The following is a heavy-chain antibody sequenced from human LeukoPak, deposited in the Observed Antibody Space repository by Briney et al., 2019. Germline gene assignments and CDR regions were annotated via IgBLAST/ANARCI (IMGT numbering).Heavy chain of an antibody. J-gene: IGHJ4*02. D-gene: IGHD3-10*01. CDR2: IIPILGIA. CDR1: GGTFSSYA. CDR3: ARGPSTYYGSGSFYFDY. Sequence: SVKVSCKASGGTFSSYAISWVLQTPGQGLEWMGRIIPILGIANYAQKFQGRVTITADKSTSTAYMELSSLRSEDTAVYSCARGPSTYYGSGSFYFDYWGQGTLVTVSS. V-gene: IGHV1-69*04.